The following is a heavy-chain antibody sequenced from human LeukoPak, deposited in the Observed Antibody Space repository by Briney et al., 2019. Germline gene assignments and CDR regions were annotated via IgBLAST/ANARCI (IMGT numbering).Heavy chain of an antibody. D-gene: IGHD5-18*01. CDR2: ISGFNGYT. Sequence: ASVKVSCKASGYTFTGYYMHWVRQAPGQGHEWVGWISGFNGYTNYGKKFQGRVTMTTDTSTSTAYMELRSLKSDDTAVYYCARTGAYGYGYTSLDDWGQGTLVSVSS. CDR3: ARTGAYGYGYTSLDD. CDR1: GYTFTGYY. V-gene: IGHV1-18*04. J-gene: IGHJ4*02.